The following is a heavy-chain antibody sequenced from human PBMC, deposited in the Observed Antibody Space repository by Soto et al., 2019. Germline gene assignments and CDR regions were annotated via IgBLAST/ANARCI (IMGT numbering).Heavy chain of an antibody. CDR1: GGSISSGGSY. Sequence: QVQLQESGPGLVKPSQTLSLTCTVSGGSISSGGSYWSWIRQQPGKGLEWIGCIYYSGSTYYNPSLETRLTISVDTSKNQFSLKLSSVTVADTAMYYCSRSDILWGQGTLVTVSS. V-gene: IGHV4-31*03. CDR2: IYYSGST. CDR3: SRSDIL. D-gene: IGHD3-9*01. J-gene: IGHJ4*02.